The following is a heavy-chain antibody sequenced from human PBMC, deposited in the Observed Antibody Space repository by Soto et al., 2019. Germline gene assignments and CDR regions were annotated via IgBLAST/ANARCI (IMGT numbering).Heavy chain of an antibody. V-gene: IGHV4-59*01. D-gene: IGHD4-17*01. Sequence: QVQLQESGPGLVKPSETLSLICIVSGGSISPYHWSWIRQPPGKGLEWIGYIYYSGSVNYNPSLDSRVSLSVDTSKNQFSQRLTSVTAADTALYYCARCTVTTHYFDYWGQGILVTVSS. J-gene: IGHJ4*02. CDR2: IYYSGSV. CDR1: GGSISPYH. CDR3: ARCTVTTHYFDY.